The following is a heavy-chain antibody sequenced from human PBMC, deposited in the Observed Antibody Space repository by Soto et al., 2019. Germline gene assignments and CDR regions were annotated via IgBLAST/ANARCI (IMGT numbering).Heavy chain of an antibody. CDR2: INHSGST. CDR3: GRAPSPRGYSGYEYGSYYYYMDV. Sequence: TSETLSLTCAVYGGSFSGYYWSWIRQPPGKGLEWIGEINHSGSTNYNPSLKSRVAISVDTSKNQFSLKLSSVTAADTAVYYCGRAPSPRGYSGYEYGSYYYYMDVWGKGTTVTVSS. D-gene: IGHD5-12*01. CDR1: GGSFSGYY. V-gene: IGHV4-34*01. J-gene: IGHJ6*03.